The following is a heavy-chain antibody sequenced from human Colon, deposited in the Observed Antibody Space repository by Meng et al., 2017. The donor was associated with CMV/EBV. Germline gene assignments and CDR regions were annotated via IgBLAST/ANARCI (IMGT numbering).Heavy chain of an antibody. CDR3: ARDSNLSGLAY. CDR1: GASITSYY. J-gene: IGHJ4*02. D-gene: IGHD3-10*01. CDR2: VYISGNT. Sequence: QVPLRESGPGLGKPSETLSLTCTVSGASITSYYWSWIRQPAGKGLEWIGRVYISGNTNYNPSLKSRVTMSIDTSKNQLSLNIRSVTAADTAVYYCARDSNLSGLAYWGQGTLVTASS. V-gene: IGHV4-4*07.